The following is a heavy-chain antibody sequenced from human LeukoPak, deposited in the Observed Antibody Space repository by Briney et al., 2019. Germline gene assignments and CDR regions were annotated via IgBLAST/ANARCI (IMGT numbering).Heavy chain of an antibody. CDR1: GGSFSGYY. D-gene: IGHD2-2*01. V-gene: IGHV4-34*01. CDR3: ARGRVGRGYCSSTSCYVWFDP. Sequence: SETLSLTCAVYGGSFSGYYWSWIRQPPGKGLEWIGEINHSGSTNYSPSLKSRVTISVDTSKNQFSLKLSSVTAADTAVYYCARGRVGRGYCSSTSCYVWFDPWGQGTLVTVSS. CDR2: INHSGST. J-gene: IGHJ5*02.